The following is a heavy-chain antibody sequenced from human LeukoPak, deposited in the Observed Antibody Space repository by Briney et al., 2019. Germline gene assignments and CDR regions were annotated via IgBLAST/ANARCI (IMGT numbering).Heavy chain of an antibody. Sequence: PSETLSLTCTVSGGSISSYYWSWIRQPPGKGLEWIGYIYYSGYTNYNPSLKSRVTISVDASKNQFSLKLSSVTAADTAVYYCARVGTVVGGWFDPWGQGTLVTVSS. V-gene: IGHV4-59*08. CDR1: GGSISSYY. D-gene: IGHD3-16*01. CDR3: ARVGTVVGGWFDP. CDR2: IYYSGYT. J-gene: IGHJ5*02.